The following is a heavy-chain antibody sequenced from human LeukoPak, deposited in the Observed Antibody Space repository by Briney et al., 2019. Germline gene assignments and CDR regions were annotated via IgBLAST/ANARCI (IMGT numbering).Heavy chain of an antibody. CDR2: MNPNSGNT. Sequence: ASVKVSCKASGYTFTSYDINWVRQATGQGLEWMGWMNPNSGNTGYAQKFQGRVTMTRNTSISTAYMELSSLRSEDTAVYYCARVSLNYYDSSGFSFDIWGRGTMVTVSS. CDR1: GYTFTSYD. J-gene: IGHJ3*02. V-gene: IGHV1-8*01. D-gene: IGHD3-22*01. CDR3: ARVSLNYYDSSGFSFDI.